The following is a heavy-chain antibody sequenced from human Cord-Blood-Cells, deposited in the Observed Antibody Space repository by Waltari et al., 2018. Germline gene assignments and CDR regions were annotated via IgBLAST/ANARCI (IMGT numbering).Heavy chain of an antibody. J-gene: IGHJ6*02. CDR3: ARELGLDNYGMDV. CDR1: GFTFSRSA. D-gene: IGHD7-27*01. Sequence: QVQLVESGGGVVQPGRSLRLSCAASGFTFSRSAMHWGRQAPGKGLEWVAVISYDGSNKYYADSVKGRFTISRDNSKNTLYLQMNSLRAEDTAVYYCARELGLDNYGMDVWGQGTTVTVSS. CDR2: ISYDGSNK. V-gene: IGHV3-30-3*01.